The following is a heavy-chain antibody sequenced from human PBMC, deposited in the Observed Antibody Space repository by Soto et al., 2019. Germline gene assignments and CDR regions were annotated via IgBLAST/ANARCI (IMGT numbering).Heavy chain of an antibody. CDR1: GFTSSSYA. CDR2: VTASGENR. V-gene: IGHV3-23*01. Sequence: GGSLRLSCAASGFTSSSYAMGWVRQAPGKGLEWVSTVTASGENRYYVDSVKGRFTISRDNSKKTLYLQMNSLRAEDTAVYFCAKGVPAAFSPQLAAFDIWGQGTLVTVSS. D-gene: IGHD2-2*01. J-gene: IGHJ3*02. CDR3: AKGVPAAFSPQLAAFDI.